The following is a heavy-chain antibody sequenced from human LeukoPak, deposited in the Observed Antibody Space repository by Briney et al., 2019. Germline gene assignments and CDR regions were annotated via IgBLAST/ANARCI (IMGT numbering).Heavy chain of an antibody. Sequence: ASVKISCKASGYTFRGNYIHWLRQAPGQGLEWMGWIDANNGDTKSAQKFQGRVTMSRDTSISTAYMDLSSLSPDDAAVYYCARDPSSVTLYFFDYWGQGTLVAVSS. CDR3: ARDPSSVTLYFFDY. V-gene: IGHV1-2*02. J-gene: IGHJ4*02. D-gene: IGHD4-11*01. CDR2: IDANNGDT. CDR1: GYTFRGNY.